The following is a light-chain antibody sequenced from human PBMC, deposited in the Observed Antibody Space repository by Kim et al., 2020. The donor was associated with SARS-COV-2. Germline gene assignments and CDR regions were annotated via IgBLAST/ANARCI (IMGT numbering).Light chain of an antibody. CDR3: QQSYSTPRT. CDR1: QTISNY. CDR2: AAS. V-gene: IGKV1-39*01. J-gene: IGKJ2*02. Sequence: DIQMTQSPSSLSASVGDRVTITCRTSQTISNYLNWYQQKPGKAPKLLIYAASNLQSGVPSRFSGSGSGTDFTLTISSLQSEDFATYYCQQSYSTPRTFGQGTKVDIK.